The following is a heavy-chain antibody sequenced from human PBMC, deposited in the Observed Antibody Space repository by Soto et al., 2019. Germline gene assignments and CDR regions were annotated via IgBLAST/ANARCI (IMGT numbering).Heavy chain of an antibody. CDR2: MNPNSGNT. V-gene: IGHV1-8*01. J-gene: IGHJ5*02. Sequence: ASVKVSCKASGYTFTSYDINWVRQATGQGLEWMGWMNPNSGNTGYAQKFQGRVTMTRNTSISTAYMELSSLRSGDTAVYYCARGQQYYDFWSGYYPSRNWFDPWGQGTLVTVSS. CDR1: GYTFTSYD. D-gene: IGHD3-3*01. CDR3: ARGQQYYDFWSGYYPSRNWFDP.